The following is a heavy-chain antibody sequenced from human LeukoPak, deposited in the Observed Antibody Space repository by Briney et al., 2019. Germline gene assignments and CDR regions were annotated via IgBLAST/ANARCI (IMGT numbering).Heavy chain of an antibody. CDR1: GFTFDDYA. Sequence: GGSLRLSCAASGFTFDDYAMHWVRQAPGKGLEWVSGIGWNGGAIAYPNSVKGRFTISRDNAKNSLYLQMNSLRAEDTALYYCAKGYYGSGEIFDYWGQGTLVTVSS. V-gene: IGHV3-9*01. CDR2: IGWNGGAI. J-gene: IGHJ4*02. CDR3: AKGYYGSGEIFDY. D-gene: IGHD3-10*01.